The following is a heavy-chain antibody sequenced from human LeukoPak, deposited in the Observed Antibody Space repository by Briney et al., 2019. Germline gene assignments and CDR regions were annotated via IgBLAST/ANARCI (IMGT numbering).Heavy chain of an antibody. Sequence: PSETLSLTWTVSGYSISSGYYWGWIRQPPGKGLEWIGSIYHSGSTYYNPSLKSRVTISVDTSKNQFSLKLSSVTAADTAVYYCARDANYYGSGSYYQDGDYWGQGTLVTVSS. CDR2: IYHSGST. D-gene: IGHD3-10*01. CDR3: ARDANYYGSGSYYQDGDY. J-gene: IGHJ4*02. CDR1: GYSISSGYY. V-gene: IGHV4-38-2*02.